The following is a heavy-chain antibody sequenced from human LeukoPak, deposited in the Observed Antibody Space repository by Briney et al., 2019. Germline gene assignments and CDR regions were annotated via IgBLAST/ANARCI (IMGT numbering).Heavy chain of an antibody. CDR2: SYYSGST. V-gene: IGHV4-39*01. J-gene: IGHJ4*02. CDR3: SRHQGILRVGWLIPTYIDY. CDR1: DGSISRRNYY. D-gene: IGHD6-19*01. Sequence: SETLSLTCTVSDGSISRRNYYWGWVRQPPGKGLEWIGSSYYSGSTYYNPSLKSRVTISVDTSKHQLSLKLNSVTAADTAVYYCSRHQGILRVGWLIPTYIDYWGQGTLVTVSS.